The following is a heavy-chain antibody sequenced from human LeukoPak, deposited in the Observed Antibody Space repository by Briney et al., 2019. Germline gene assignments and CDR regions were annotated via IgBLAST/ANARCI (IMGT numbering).Heavy chain of an antibody. CDR1: GFTFSSYG. D-gene: IGHD6-25*01. CDR2: IRYDGSNK. CDR3: AKDREQRATAIDY. Sequence: PGGSLRLSCAASGFTFSSYGMHWVRQAPGKGLEWVAFIRYDGSNKYYADSVKGRFTISRDNSKNTLYLQMNSLRAEDTAVYYYAKDREQRATAIDYWGQGTLVTVSS. J-gene: IGHJ4*02. V-gene: IGHV3-30*02.